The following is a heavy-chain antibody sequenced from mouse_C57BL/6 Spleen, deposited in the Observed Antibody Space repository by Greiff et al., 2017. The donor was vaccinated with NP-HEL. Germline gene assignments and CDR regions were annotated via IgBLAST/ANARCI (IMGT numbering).Heavy chain of an antibody. CDR3: ARGTTVVATRDYYAMDY. V-gene: IGHV5-17*01. D-gene: IGHD1-1*01. CDR1: GFTFSDYG. J-gene: IGHJ4*01. CDR2: ISSGSSTI. Sequence: EVKLVESGGGLVKPGGSLKLSCAASGFTFSDYGMHWVRQAPEKGLEWVAYISSGSSTIYYADTVKGRFTISRDNAKNTLFLQMTSLRSEDTAMYYCARGTTVVATRDYYAMDYWGQGTSVTVSS.